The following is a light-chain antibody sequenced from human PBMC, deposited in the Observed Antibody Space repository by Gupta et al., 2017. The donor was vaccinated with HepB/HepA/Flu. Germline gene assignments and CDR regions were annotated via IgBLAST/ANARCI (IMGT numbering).Light chain of an antibody. CDR3: ASYAGTYSWV. J-gene: IGLJ3*02. CDR2: DVT. Sequence: QSALTQPRSVSGSPGQSVTISCTGPSSDVGGYNYVSWCQLHPGKVPKLILYDVTRRPSGVPDRFSGSKSGNTASLTISGLQAEDEADYYCASYAGTYSWVFGGGTKLTVL. CDR1: SSDVGGYNY. V-gene: IGLV2-11*01.